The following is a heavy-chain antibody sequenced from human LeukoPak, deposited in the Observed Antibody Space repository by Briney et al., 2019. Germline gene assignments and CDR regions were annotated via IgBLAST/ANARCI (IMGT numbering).Heavy chain of an antibody. V-gene: IGHV3-30*18. CDR2: ISYDGSNK. J-gene: IGHJ4*02. CDR3: AKDLRVAAKWFDY. Sequence: GGSLRLSCAASGFTFSSYGMHWVRQAPGKGLEWVAVISYDGSNKYYADSVKGRFTISRDNSKNTLYLQVNTLRAEDTAVYYCAKDLRVAAKWFDYWGQGTLVTVSS. D-gene: IGHD2-15*01. CDR1: GFTFSSYG.